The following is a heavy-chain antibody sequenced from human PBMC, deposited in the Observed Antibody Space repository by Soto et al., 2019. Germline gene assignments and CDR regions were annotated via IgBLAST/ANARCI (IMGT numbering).Heavy chain of an antibody. Sequence: GESLKISCKGSGYRFTSYWISWVRQVPGKGLEWMGRIDPSDSYTNYSPSFQGHVTISADKSISTAYLQWSSLKASDTAMYYCATSTYSYDSSGYYFFGMDVWGQGTTVTVSS. V-gene: IGHV5-10-1*01. CDR3: ATSTYSYDSSGYYFFGMDV. CDR1: GYRFTSYW. J-gene: IGHJ6*01. CDR2: IDPSDSYT. D-gene: IGHD3-22*01.